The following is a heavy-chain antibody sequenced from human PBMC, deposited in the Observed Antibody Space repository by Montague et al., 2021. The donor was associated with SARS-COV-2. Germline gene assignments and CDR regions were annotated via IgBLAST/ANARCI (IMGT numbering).Heavy chain of an antibody. CDR2: IYYRGST. Sequence: SETLSLTCTVSGGSISSYYWSWIRQPPGKGLEWIGYIYYRGSTNYNPSLKSRVTISLDTSKNQFSLKLISVTAADTAVYYCAREDRRNWFDPWGQGILVTVSS. CDR1: GGSISSYY. CDR3: AREDRRNWFDP. J-gene: IGHJ5*02. D-gene: IGHD1-14*01. V-gene: IGHV4-59*01.